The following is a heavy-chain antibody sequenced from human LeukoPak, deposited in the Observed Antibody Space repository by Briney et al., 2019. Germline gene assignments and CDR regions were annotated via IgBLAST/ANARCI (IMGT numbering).Heavy chain of an antibody. Sequence: GGSLRLSCAASGFTFSNAWMRWVRQAPGKGLEWVGRIKSKTDGGTTDYAAPVKGRFTISRDDSKNTLYLQMNSLKTEDTAVYYCTTAPDYTDYYMDVWGKGTTVTVSS. D-gene: IGHD4-11*01. CDR2: IKSKTDGGTT. J-gene: IGHJ6*03. CDR1: GFTFSNAW. V-gene: IGHV3-15*01. CDR3: TTAPDYTDYYMDV.